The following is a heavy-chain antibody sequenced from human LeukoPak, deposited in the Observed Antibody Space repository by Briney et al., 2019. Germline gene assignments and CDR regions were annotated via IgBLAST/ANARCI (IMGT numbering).Heavy chain of an antibody. CDR3: ARDPEYSDK. V-gene: IGHV3-11*01. CDR2: ITGSGDSI. D-gene: IGHD6-6*01. CDR1: GFIFGDYY. Sequence: PGGSLRLSCVGSGFIFGDYYMNWIRQAPGKGLEWISFITGSGDSIYYADSVKGRFTVSRDNAKNSLYLQMNSLGADDTAVYFCARDPEYSDKWGQGTLVTVSS. J-gene: IGHJ4*02.